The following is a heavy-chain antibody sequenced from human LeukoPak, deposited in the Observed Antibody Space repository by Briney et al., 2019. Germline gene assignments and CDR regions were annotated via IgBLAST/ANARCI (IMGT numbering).Heavy chain of an antibody. V-gene: IGHV1-2*02. CDR2: INPNSGGT. CDR1: GYTFTGYY. J-gene: IGHJ4*02. Sequence: ASVKVSCKASGYTFTGYYMHWARQAPGQGLEWMGWINPNSGGTNYAQKFQGRVTMTRDTSIGTAYMELSRLRSDDTAVYYCAREKWEPRWVFDYWGQGTLVAVSS. D-gene: IGHD1-26*01. CDR3: AREKWEPRWVFDY.